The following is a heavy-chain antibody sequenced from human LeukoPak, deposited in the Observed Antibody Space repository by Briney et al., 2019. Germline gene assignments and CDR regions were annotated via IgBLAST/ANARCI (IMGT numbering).Heavy chain of an antibody. J-gene: IGHJ5*02. Sequence: GGSLRLSCAASGFTFSNYAMSWVRQAPGKGLEGVSAISGSGGTTYYADSVKGRFTISRDNSMNTLYLQMNSLRAEDTAVFYCAGGDCSSTSCSSTPKNWFDPWGQGTLVSVSS. CDR3: AGGDCSSTSCSSTPKNWFDP. CDR1: GFTFSNYA. CDR2: ISGSGGTT. D-gene: IGHD2-2*01. V-gene: IGHV3-23*01.